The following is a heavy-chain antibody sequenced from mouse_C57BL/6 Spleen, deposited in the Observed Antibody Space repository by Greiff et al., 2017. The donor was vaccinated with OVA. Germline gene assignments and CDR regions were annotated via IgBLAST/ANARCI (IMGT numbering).Heavy chain of an antibody. V-gene: IGHV5-9-1*02. J-gene: IGHJ1*03. CDR2: ISSGGDYI. D-gene: IGHD3-1*01. CDR3: TRDFDGTGYFDV. CDR1: GFTFSSYA. Sequence: VQLKESGEGLVKPGGSLKLSCAASGFTFSSYAMSWVRQTPEKRLEWVAYISSGGDYIYYADTVKGRFTISRDNARNTLYLQMSSLKSEDTAMYYCTRDFDGTGYFDVWGTGTTVTVSS.